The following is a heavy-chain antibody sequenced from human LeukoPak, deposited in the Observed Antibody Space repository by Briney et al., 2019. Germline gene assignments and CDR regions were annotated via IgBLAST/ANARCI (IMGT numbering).Heavy chain of an antibody. Sequence: SETLSLTCTVSGGSISSYYWSWVRQPPGKGLEWIGYIFYSGSSNYNPSLKSRVTMSVDTSKNQFSLKLTSVTVADTAVYYYVRHSIGRRIIDFWGQGTLVTVSS. CDR2: IFYSGSS. V-gene: IGHV4-59*01. CDR1: GGSISSYY. J-gene: IGHJ4*02. CDR3: VRHSIGRRIIDF. D-gene: IGHD2/OR15-2a*01.